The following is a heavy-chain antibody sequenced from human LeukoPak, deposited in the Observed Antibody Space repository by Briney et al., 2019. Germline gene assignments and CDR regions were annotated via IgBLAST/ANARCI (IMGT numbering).Heavy chain of an antibody. V-gene: IGHV1-24*01. CDR3: ATGDFWSGYFPTDY. D-gene: IGHD3-3*01. Sequence: ASVKVSCKVSGYTLTELSMHWVRQAPGKGLEWMGGFDPEDGETIYAQKFQGRVTMTEDTSTDTAYMELSSLSSEGTAVYYCATGDFWSGYFPTDYWGQGTLVTVSS. CDR1: GYTLTELS. J-gene: IGHJ4*02. CDR2: FDPEDGET.